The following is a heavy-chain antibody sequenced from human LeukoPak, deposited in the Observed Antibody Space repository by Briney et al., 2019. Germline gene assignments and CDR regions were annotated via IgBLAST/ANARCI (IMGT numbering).Heavy chain of an antibody. D-gene: IGHD4-17*01. J-gene: IGHJ4*02. V-gene: IGHV3-48*01. CDR1: GFTFSSYS. Sequence: PGGSLRLSCAASGFTFSSYSMNWVRQAPGKGLEWVSYISSSSSAKYYADSVKGRFTISRDNAKNSLYLQMNSLRPEDTAVYYCARLTVTYYFDYWGQGTLVTVSS. CDR3: ARLTVTYYFDY. CDR2: ISSSSSAK.